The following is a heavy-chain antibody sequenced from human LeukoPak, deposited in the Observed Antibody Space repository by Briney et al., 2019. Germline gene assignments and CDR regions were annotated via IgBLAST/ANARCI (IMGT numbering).Heavy chain of an antibody. CDR1: GFTSSSYA. V-gene: IGHV3-23*01. CDR2: ISGSGGST. D-gene: IGHD2-2*01. CDR3: AKDLVVVPVAHAFDI. J-gene: IGHJ3*02. Sequence: PGGSLRLSCAASGFTSSSYAMSWVRQAPGKGLEWVLAISGSGGSTYYADSVKGRFTISRDNSKNTLYLQMNSLRAEDTAVYFCAKDLVVVPVAHAFDIWGQETMVTVSS.